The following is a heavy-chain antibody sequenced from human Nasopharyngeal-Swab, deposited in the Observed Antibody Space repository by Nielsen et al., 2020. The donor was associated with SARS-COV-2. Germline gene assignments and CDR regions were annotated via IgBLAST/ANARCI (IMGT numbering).Heavy chain of an antibody. D-gene: IGHD6-13*01. V-gene: IGHV3-23*01. Sequence: GESLKLSCASSGFTVDSYAMTWVRQAPGKVLEWVSSVTGSGGTTKYADFVKGRFTISRDNSNKKVYLQMHSLRAEDSAVYYCAKAPRAAAGPHWFFDLWGRGTLVTVSS. CDR1: GFTVDSYA. CDR3: AKAPRAAAGPHWFFDL. J-gene: IGHJ2*01. CDR2: VTGSGGTT.